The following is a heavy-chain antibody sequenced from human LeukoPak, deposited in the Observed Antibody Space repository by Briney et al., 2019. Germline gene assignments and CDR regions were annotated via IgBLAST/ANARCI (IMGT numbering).Heavy chain of an antibody. CDR1: GGSISSGGYS. D-gene: IGHD2-2*02. V-gene: IGHV4-30-2*01. J-gene: IGHJ5*02. Sequence: SETLSLTCAVSGGSISSGGYSWSWIRQPPGRGLEWMGYIYHSECTYYLPSLKSIVTISVDRPKNQFSLNLSSVTAADTDVYYCARGTGSYQLLYGDYWFDPWGQGTLVTVSS. CDR2: IYHSECT. CDR3: ARGTGSYQLLYGDYWFDP.